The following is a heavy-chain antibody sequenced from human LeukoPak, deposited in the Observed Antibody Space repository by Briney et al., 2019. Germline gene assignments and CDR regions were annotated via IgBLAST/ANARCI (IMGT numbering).Heavy chain of an antibody. CDR1: GASINGGHFY. Sequence: PSETLSLTCTVSGASINGGHFYWNWIRQPAGKGLEWIGRIYTRGNINYNPSLKSRVTISVDTSNNQFSLKLSSVTAADTAVYYCARAYYSGAYYFDYWGQGTLVTVSS. CDR3: ARAYYSGAYYFDY. CDR2: IYTRGNI. J-gene: IGHJ4*02. D-gene: IGHD3-10*01. V-gene: IGHV4-61*02.